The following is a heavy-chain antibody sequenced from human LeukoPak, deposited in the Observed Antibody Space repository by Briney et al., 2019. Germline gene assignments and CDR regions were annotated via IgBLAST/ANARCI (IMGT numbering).Heavy chain of an antibody. V-gene: IGHV4-38-2*02. CDR1: GYSISSGYY. CDR2: IYQSGST. Sequence: AETLSLTCTVSGYSISSGYYWGWIRQPPGKGLQWIGIIYQSGSTYYNPSLKSRVTISVDTTKNQYSLKLRSVTAADTAVYYCARGKSRGSHIDKWGEGTLVTVSS. D-gene: IGHD1-26*01. CDR3: ARGKSRGSHIDK. J-gene: IGHJ4*02.